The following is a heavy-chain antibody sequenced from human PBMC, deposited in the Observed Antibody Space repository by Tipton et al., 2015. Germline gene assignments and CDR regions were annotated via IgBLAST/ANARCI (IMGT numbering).Heavy chain of an antibody. J-gene: IGHJ4*02. D-gene: IGHD4-17*01. CDR1: EFTFRNYA. Sequence: SLRLSCAASEFTFRNYAMSWVRQAPGKGLEWVSTISGSGRSTYYADSVKGRFTISRDNSKNTLYLQMNSLRAEDTAVYYCARDLHDYGSYGIDYWGQGTLVTVSS. CDR2: ISGSGRST. V-gene: IGHV3-23*01. CDR3: ARDLHDYGSYGIDY.